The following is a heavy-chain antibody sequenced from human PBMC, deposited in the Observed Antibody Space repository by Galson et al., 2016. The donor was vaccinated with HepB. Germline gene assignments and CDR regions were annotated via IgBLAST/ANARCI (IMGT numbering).Heavy chain of an antibody. CDR3: AKDRELQYFDWSMPWY. Sequence: SLRLSCAVSGFSFSSYSMNWVRQAPGKGLEWVSYISGTSQTIYYADSVKGRFTISRDNAKNSLYLQMDSLRGEDTALYYCAKDRELQYFDWSMPWYWGQGTLVTVSS. J-gene: IGHJ4*02. CDR1: GFSFSSYS. V-gene: IGHV3-48*01. D-gene: IGHD3-9*01. CDR2: ISGTSQTI.